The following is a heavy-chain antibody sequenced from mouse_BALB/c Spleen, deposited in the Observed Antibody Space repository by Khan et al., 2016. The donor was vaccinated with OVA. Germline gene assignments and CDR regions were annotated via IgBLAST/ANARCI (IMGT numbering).Heavy chain of an antibody. CDR1: GYIFIDYN. Sequence: QVQLQQSGTELARPGASVKLSCKASGYIFIDYNINWVKQRTGQGLEWIGEISPGSGNTYYNEKFKGKATLTADKSSSTAYMQLSSLTSEDSAVFFCGRGWGLLVSYWGQGTLVNVS. CDR2: ISPGSGNT. J-gene: IGHJ3*01. D-gene: IGHD6-1*01. V-gene: IGHV1-77*01. CDR3: GRGWGLLVSY.